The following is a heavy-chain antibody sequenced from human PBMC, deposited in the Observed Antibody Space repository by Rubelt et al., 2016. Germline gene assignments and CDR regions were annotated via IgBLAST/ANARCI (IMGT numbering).Heavy chain of an antibody. V-gene: IGHV1-46*01. D-gene: IGHD3-22*01. CDR1: GYTFTSYY. Sequence: QVQLVQSGAEVKKPGASVQVSCKASGYTFTSYYMHWVRQAPGQGLEWMGIINPSGGSTSYAQKFHGRVTMTRDTSTGTVYMELSSLRSEDTAVYYCASDADYYDSSGYYPYWGQGTLVTVSS. J-gene: IGHJ4*02. CDR2: INPSGGST. CDR3: ASDADYYDSSGYYPY.